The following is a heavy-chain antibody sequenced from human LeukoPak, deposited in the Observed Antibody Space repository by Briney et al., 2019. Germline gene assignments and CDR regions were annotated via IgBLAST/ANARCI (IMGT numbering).Heavy chain of an antibody. D-gene: IGHD6-6*01. CDR3: ATPSSSPDY. J-gene: IGHJ4*02. CDR2: ISGGGDIT. V-gene: IGHV3-23*01. Sequence: PGGSLRLSCAASGFTFSSYAMSWVRQAPGKGLEWVSAISGGGDITYYVDSVEGRFTISRDNSKNTLYLQMNSLRAEDTAVYYCATPSSSPDYWGQGTLVTVSS. CDR1: GFTFSSYA.